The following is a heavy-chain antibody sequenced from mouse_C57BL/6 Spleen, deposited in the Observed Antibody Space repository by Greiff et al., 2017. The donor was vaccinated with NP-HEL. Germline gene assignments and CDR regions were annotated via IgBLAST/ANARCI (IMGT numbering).Heavy chain of an antibody. V-gene: IGHV1-55*01. CDR1: GYTFTSYW. CDR2: IYPGSGST. J-gene: IGHJ1*03. D-gene: IGHD2-3*01. CDR3: ARWLIPYWYFDV. Sequence: QVQLQQSGAELVKPGASVKMSCKASGYTFTSYWITWVKQRPGQGLEWIGDIYPGSGSTNYNEKFKSKATLTVDTSSSTAYMQLSSLTSEDSAVYYCARWLIPYWYFDVWGTGTTVTVSS.